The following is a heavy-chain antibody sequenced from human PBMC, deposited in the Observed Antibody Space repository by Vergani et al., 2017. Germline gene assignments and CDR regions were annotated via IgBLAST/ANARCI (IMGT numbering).Heavy chain of an antibody. V-gene: IGHV1-3*01. CDR1: GYTFTSYA. CDR2: INAGNGNT. D-gene: IGHD2-15*01. CDR3: VRYVVGYCSGGSCYSDAFDI. Sequence: QVQLVQSGAEVKKPGASVKVSCKASGYTFTSYAMHWVRQAPGQRLEWMGWINAGNGNTKYSQKFQGRVTITRDTSASTAYMELSSLRSEDTAVYYCVRYVVGYCSGGSCYSDAFDIWGQGTMVTVSS. J-gene: IGHJ3*02.